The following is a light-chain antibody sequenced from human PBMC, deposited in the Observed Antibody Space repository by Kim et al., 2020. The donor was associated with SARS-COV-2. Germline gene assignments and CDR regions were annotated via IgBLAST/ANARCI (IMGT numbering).Light chain of an antibody. CDR1: SSDVGSYNY. J-gene: IGLJ1*01. CDR2: DVT. Sequence: QSALTQPASVSGSPGQSMTISCTGTSSDVGSYNYVSWYQQHPDKAPKLLIYDVTKWPSGVSNRFSGSKSGNTASLTISGLQAEDEADYYCSSYTISNTYVFGTGTKVTVL. CDR3: SSYTISNTYV. V-gene: IGLV2-14*01.